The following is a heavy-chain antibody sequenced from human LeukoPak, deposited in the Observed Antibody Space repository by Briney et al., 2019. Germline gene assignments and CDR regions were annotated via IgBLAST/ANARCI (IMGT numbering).Heavy chain of an antibody. CDR2: IRSSSSTRTT. CDR3: ASWAGTTAGFSGPFDF. D-gene: IGHD6-25*01. J-gene: IGHJ4*02. Sequence: PGGSLRLSCAASGFTFSSYEMNWVRQAPGKGLEWISHIRSSSSTRTTYYADSVKGRFTSSRDDATNSLYLQRNSLRGEDTAVYYCASWAGTTAGFSGPFDFWGQGTLVTVSS. V-gene: IGHV3-48*01. CDR1: GFTFSSYE.